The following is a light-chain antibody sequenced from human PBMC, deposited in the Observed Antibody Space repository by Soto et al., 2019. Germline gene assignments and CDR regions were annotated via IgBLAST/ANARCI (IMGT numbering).Light chain of an antibody. V-gene: IGLV2-14*01. CDR1: SSDVGGYNY. CDR3: ASYTNTFSYV. Sequence: QSALTQPASVSGSPGQSITISCTGTSSDVGGYNYVSWYQQHPGKAPKLMIYDVSNRPSGVSNRFSGSKSDNTASLTISGLQAEDEADYYCASYTNTFSYVFGGGTKLTVL. J-gene: IGLJ1*01. CDR2: DVS.